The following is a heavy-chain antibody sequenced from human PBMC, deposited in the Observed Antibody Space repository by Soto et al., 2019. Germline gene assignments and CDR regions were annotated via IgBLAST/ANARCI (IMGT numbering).Heavy chain of an antibody. CDR1: GGTFSSYA. D-gene: IGHD4-17*01. CDR3: ARGLRPEFDY. CDR2: SNPIFGRA. Sequence: QVQLVQSGAEVKKPGSSVKVSCKASGGTFSSYAISWVRQAPGQGLEWMGGSNPIFGRANYAQKFQGRVTITADESTSTAYMELSSRKSQDTAVYYFARGLRPEFDYWGQGTLVTVSS. V-gene: IGHV1-69*12. J-gene: IGHJ4*02.